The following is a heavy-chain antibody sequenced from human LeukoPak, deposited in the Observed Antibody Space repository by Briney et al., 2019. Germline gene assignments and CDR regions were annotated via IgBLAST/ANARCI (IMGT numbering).Heavy chain of an antibody. D-gene: IGHD6-25*01. Sequence: GGSLRLSCAASGFTFSSYGMDWVRQAPGKGLEWVSVILYDGSNKYYADSVKGRFTISRDNSKNTLYLQMNSLRAEDTAVYYCAKVPARDYYYGMDVWGQGTTVTVSS. CDR3: AKVPARDYYYGMDV. V-gene: IGHV3-30*18. J-gene: IGHJ6*02. CDR2: ILYDGSNK. CDR1: GFTFSSYG.